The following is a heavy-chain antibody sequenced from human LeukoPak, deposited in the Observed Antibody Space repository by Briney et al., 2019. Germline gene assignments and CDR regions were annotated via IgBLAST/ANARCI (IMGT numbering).Heavy chain of an antibody. D-gene: IGHD2-21*01. V-gene: IGHV3-23*01. Sequence: GGSLTLSCVASGFSFGNYAMSWVRQAPGKGLQWVSQISGTGGATWYAGFARDRFTISRDNSKKTLYMQMSGLRVEDTAMYYCVKDPRDTYGTNWFVCWGQGTLLIVSS. CDR3: VKDPRDTYGTNWFVC. CDR2: ISGTGGAT. CDR1: GFSFGNYA. J-gene: IGHJ5*01.